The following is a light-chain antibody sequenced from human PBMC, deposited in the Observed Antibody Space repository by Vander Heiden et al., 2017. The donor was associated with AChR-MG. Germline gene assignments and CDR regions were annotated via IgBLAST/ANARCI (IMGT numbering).Light chain of an antibody. Sequence: QSALTQPASVSGSPGQSMTLSCTGTSHDGGGYSYVSWFQQHPGRAPKLMIYDGNKRPSGVSNRFSGSKSGYTASLTISGLQDEDEADYYCSSYTSSSSLLFGGGTKLTVL. CDR2: DGN. CDR1: SHDGGGYSY. J-gene: IGLJ2*01. V-gene: IGLV2-14*01. CDR3: SSYTSSSSLL.